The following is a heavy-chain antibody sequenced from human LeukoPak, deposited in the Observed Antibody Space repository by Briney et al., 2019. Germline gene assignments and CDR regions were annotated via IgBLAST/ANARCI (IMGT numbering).Heavy chain of an antibody. V-gene: IGHV1-69*05. D-gene: IGHD3-10*01. CDR1: GGTFSSYA. J-gene: IGHJ3*02. CDR3: ARDTYVLLWFGELSSAFDI. CDR2: IIPIFGTA. Sequence: ASVKVSCKASGGTFSSYAISWVRQAPGQGLELMGRIIPIFGTANYAQKFQGRVTITTDESTSTAYMELSSLRSEDTAVYYCARDTYVLLWFGELSSAFDIWGQGTMVTVSS.